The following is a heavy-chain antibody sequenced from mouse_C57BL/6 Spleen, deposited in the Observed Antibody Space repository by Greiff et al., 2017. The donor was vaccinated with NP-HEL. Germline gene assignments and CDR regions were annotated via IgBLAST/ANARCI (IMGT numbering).Heavy chain of an antibody. V-gene: IGHV5-4*01. D-gene: IGHD2-1*01. Sequence: EVQGVESGGGLVKPGGSLKLSCAASGFTFSSYAMSWVRQTPEKRLEWVATISGGGSYTYYPDNVKGRLTISRDNAKNNLYLQMSHLKSEDTAMYYCARVGKGYFDYWGQGTTLTVSS. CDR3: ARVGKGYFDY. J-gene: IGHJ2*01. CDR2: ISGGGSYT. CDR1: GFTFSSYA.